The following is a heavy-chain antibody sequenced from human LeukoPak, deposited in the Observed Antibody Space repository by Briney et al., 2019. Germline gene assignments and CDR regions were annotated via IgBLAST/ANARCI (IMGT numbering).Heavy chain of an antibody. J-gene: IGHJ4*02. CDR1: GFTSTSYS. D-gene: IGHD6-19*01. V-gene: IGHV3-48*04. CDR2: VSSTGKTT. Sequence: GGSLRLSCAASGFTSTSYSINWVRQAPGKGLEWISYVSSTGKTTYYAASVKGRVTFSRDDADNSLYLQMNSLRAEDTAVYYCAKEEPYQIYSSGWYYDYWSQGTLVTVSS. CDR3: AKEEPYQIYSSGWYYDY.